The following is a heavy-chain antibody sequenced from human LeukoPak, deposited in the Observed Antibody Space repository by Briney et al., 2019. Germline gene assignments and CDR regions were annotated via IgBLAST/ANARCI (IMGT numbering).Heavy chain of an antibody. CDR3: ARGPGYTGSYSFDY. CDR1: GGSISHYY. J-gene: IGHJ4*02. CDR2: IYSTGNT. D-gene: IGHD1-26*01. V-gene: IGHV4-4*07. Sequence: PSETLSLTCTVSGGSISHYYWIWIRQPAGKGLEYIGRIYSTGNTNYNPSLKSRVTMAVDTSNNQLSLKLTSVTAADTAMYFCARGPGYTGSYSFDYWGQGTLVTVSS.